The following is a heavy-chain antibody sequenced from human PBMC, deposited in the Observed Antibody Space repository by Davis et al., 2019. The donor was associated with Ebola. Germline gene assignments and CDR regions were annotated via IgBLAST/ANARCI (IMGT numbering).Heavy chain of an antibody. J-gene: IGHJ4*01. D-gene: IGHD3/OR15-3a*01. CDR2: IYYSGST. CDR1: GGSISSYY. V-gene: IGHV4-59*12. CDR3: ARADLPGPFDY. Sequence: SETLSLTCTVSGGSISSYYWSWIRQPPGKGLEWIGYIYYSGSTNYNPSLRSRVTISVDKSKNQFSLELTFLTAADTAVYYCARADLPGPFDYWGHGTLVTVSS.